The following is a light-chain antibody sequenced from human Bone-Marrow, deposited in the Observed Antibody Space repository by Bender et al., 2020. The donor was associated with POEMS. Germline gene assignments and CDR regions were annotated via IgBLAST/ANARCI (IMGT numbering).Light chain of an antibody. CDR2: AVT. Sequence: QSALTQPASVSGSPGQSITISCAGTSSDVGRYNYVSWYQQHPGKAPKLIIFAVTDRPSGVSDRFSGSKSGNTASLTISGLQAEDEANYYCASYRSGSTLVVFGGGTELTVL. CDR3: ASYRSGSTLVV. CDR1: SSDVGRYNY. J-gene: IGLJ2*01. V-gene: IGLV2-14*03.